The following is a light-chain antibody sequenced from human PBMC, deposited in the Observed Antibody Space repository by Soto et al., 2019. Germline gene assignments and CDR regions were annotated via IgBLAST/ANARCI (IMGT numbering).Light chain of an antibody. CDR1: SSNIGSNT. CDR3: QVWDSLTSHV. Sequence: QSVLTQPPSASGTPGQRVTISCSGSSSNIGSNTVNWYQQLPGTAPKLLIYSNNQRPSGIPERFSGSNSGNTATLTISGVEAGDEADYYCQVWDSLTSHVFGTGTKVTVL. CDR2: SNN. V-gene: IGLV1-44*01. J-gene: IGLJ1*01.